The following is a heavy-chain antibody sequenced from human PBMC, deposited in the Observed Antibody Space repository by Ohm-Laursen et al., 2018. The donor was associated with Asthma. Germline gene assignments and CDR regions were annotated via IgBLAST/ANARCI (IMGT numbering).Heavy chain of an antibody. CDR2: ISYDGSNK. CDR1: GFTFSSYA. J-gene: IGHJ4*02. Sequence: SLRLSCTASGFTFSSYAMHWVRQAPGKGLEWVAVISYDGSNKYYADSVKGRFTISRDNSKNTLYLQMNSLRAEDTAVYYCAVDYYDSSGYEGGYFDYWGQGTLVTVSS. CDR3: AVDYYDSSGYEGGYFDY. D-gene: IGHD3-22*01. V-gene: IGHV3-30-3*01.